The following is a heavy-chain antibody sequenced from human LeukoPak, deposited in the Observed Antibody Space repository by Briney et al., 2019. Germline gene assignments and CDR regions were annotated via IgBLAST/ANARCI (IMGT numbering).Heavy chain of an antibody. V-gene: IGHV3-74*01. J-gene: IGHJ3*02. CDR2: INSDGSGT. Sequence: GGSLRLSCAASGFTFSSYWMHWVRQAPGKGLVWVSRINSDGSGTSYADSVKGRLAISRDNAKNTLYLQMNSLRAEDTAVYYCAREGSSGADGFDIWGQGTMVTVSS. D-gene: IGHD6-19*01. CDR1: GFTFSSYW. CDR3: AREGSSGADGFDI.